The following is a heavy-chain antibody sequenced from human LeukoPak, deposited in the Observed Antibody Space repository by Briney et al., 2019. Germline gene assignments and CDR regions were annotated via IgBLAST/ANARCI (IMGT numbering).Heavy chain of an antibody. V-gene: IGHV3-21*01. Sequence: GGSLRLSCAISGFTFSSYARTWDSQAPGKGLEWVSSISSSSSSIYYSDSVKGRFTVSRDNAKNSLYLQTNSLRDEDTAVYYCAESLRGSGWYIYWGRGTQVTVSS. CDR2: ISSSSSSI. J-gene: IGHJ4*02. CDR1: GFTFSSYA. D-gene: IGHD6-19*01. CDR3: AESLRGSGWYIY.